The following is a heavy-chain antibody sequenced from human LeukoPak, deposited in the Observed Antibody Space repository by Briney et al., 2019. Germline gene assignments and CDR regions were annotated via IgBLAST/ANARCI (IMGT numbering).Heavy chain of an antibody. CDR2: IYDSGST. D-gene: IGHD1-1*01. CDR3: ARTEPSGTTSH. J-gene: IGHJ4*02. CDR1: GGSINSYY. V-gene: IGHV4-59*01. Sequence: SETLSLTCTVSGGSINSYYWSWIRQPPGKGLEWIGYIYDSGSTNYNPSLKSRVTLSVDTSRNQFSLSLRSMTAADTAVYYCARTEPSGTTSHWGQGTLVTVSS.